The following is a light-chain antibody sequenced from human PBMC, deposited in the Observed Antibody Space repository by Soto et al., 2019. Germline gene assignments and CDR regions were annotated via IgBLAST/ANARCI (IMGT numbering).Light chain of an antibody. CDR2: DAS. Sequence: DIVMTQSPDSLAVSLGERATINCKSSQSVLYSSNNKNYLAWYQQKPGKAPKLLLYDASTLESGVPSRFSGSGSGTEFTLTISSLQPDDFATYYCQQYSSYYTFGQGTKLEIK. J-gene: IGKJ2*01. CDR3: QQYSSYYT. CDR1: QSVLYSSNNKNY. V-gene: IGKV4-1*01.